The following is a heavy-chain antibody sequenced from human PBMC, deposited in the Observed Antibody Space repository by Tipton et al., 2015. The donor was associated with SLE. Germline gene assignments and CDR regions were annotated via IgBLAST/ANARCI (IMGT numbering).Heavy chain of an antibody. D-gene: IGHD1-26*01. V-gene: IGHV3-23*01. CDR3: AKGNSGSYLFAY. J-gene: IGHJ4*02. Sequence: SLRLSCAASGFTLSSYAMSWVRQAPGKGLEWVSAISGSGGSTYYADSVKGRFTISRDNSKNTLYLQMNSLRAEDTAVYYCAKGNSGSYLFAYWGQGTLVTVSS. CDR2: ISGSGGST. CDR1: GFTLSSYA.